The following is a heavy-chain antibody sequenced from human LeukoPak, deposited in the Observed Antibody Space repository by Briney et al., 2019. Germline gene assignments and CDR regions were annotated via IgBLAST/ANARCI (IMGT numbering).Heavy chain of an antibody. CDR2: ISSSGSTI. J-gene: IGHJ4*02. D-gene: IGHD1-26*01. CDR3: ARVSELHFDY. Sequence: GGSLRLSCAASGFTFSSYGMSWVRQAPGKGLEWVSYISSSGSTIYYADSVKGRFTISRDNSKNTLYLQMNSLRAEDTAVYYCARVSELHFDYWGQGTLVTVSS. CDR1: GFTFSSYG. V-gene: IGHV3-48*01.